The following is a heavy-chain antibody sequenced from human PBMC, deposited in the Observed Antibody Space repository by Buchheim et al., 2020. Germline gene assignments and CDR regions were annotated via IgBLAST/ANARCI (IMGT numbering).Heavy chain of an antibody. CDR2: ISYGETGI. Sequence: QVLLVESGGGEVQPGRSLTLSCSASGFTFSTYSMHWIRQAPGKGLEWVAIISYGETGIYYIDSVKGRFTISRDTSKHILYLHMSSLETDDTAMYYCARAPSDSWHTFDYWGQG. J-gene: IGHJ4*02. CDR3: ARAPSDSWHTFDY. D-gene: IGHD6-13*01. CDR1: GFTFSTYS. V-gene: IGHV3-30*04.